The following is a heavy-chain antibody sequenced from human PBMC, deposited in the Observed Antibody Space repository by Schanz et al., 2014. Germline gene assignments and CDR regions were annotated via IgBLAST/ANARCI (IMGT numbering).Heavy chain of an antibody. CDR1: GFTVSSNH. CDR2: MSYDGSIK. Sequence: VQLVESGGGLVQPGGSLRLSCAVSGFTVSSNHMSWVRQAPGKGLEWVAAMSYDGSIKYYGDSVKGRFTISRDNSKNTLYLHMNTLRSEDTAVYYCAKDSTHIDIVLVPTAIDYWGQGTLVTVSS. CDR3: AKDSTHIDIVLVPTAIDY. V-gene: IGHV3-30*18. J-gene: IGHJ4*02. D-gene: IGHD2-2*01.